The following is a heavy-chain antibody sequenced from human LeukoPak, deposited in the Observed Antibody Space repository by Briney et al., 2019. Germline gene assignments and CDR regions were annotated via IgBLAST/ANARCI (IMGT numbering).Heavy chain of an antibody. CDR3: ARERQDTVIHSGAFDI. Sequence: GGSLRLSCAASGFTFSNYFMHWVRQAPGKGLERVADIASDGSHTFYVESVKGRFTISRDNSKNTLYLQMNSLGPEDTAVYFCARERQDTVIHSGAFDIWGQGTMVTVSS. J-gene: IGHJ3*02. D-gene: IGHD2-21*02. CDR1: GFTFSNYF. CDR2: IASDGSHT. V-gene: IGHV3-30-3*01.